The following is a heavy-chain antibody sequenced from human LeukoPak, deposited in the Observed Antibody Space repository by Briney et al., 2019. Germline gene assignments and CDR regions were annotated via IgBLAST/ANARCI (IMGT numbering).Heavy chain of an antibody. J-gene: IGHJ6*03. D-gene: IGHD3-3*01. CDR1: GGTFSSYA. CDR3: ARDYYDFWSGSGRNGNDYYYYYYMDV. CDR2: IIPMFGTA. Sequence: SVKVSCKASGGTFSSYAISWVRQAPGQGLEWMGGIIPMFGTANYAQKFQGRVTITADESTSTAYMELSSLRSEDTAVYYCARDYYDFWSGSGRNGNDYYYYYYMDVWGKGTTVTVSS. V-gene: IGHV1-69*13.